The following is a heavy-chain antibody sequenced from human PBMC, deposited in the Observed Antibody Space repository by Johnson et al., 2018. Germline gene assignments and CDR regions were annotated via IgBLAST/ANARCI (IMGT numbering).Heavy chain of an antibody. CDR3: AGGLKSRRNAYISDH. CDR2: ISYDESHK. J-gene: IGHJ4*02. Sequence: QVQLVQSGGGVVQPGRSLRLSCAASGFTFSRYGMYWVRQAPGKGLEWVAVISYDESHKYYVDSVKGRFTISRDNSKNTLYLQMDSLRAEDTGIYYCAGGLKSRRNAYISDHWGQGTVVSVSS. D-gene: IGHD3-16*01. V-gene: IGHV3-30*03. CDR1: GFTFSRYG.